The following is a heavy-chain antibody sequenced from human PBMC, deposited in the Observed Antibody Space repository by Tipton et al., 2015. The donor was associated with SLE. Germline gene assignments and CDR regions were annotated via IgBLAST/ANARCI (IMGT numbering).Heavy chain of an antibody. CDR3: AGGYWGLDY. Sequence: TLSLTCTVSGGSISSGGYYWSWVRQRPGTGLEWIGYIHYSGSTYYNPSLESRVTISVDTSKNQFSLTLTSVTATDTAVYFCAGGYWGLDYWGQGTLVTVSS. CDR2: IHYSGST. D-gene: IGHD7-27*01. J-gene: IGHJ4*02. CDR1: GGSISSGGYY. V-gene: IGHV4-30-4*08.